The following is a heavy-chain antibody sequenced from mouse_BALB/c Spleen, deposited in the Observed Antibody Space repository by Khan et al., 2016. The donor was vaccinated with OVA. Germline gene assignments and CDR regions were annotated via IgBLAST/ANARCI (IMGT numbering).Heavy chain of an antibody. CDR2: ISYSGVT. Sequence: EVQLQESGPGLVKPSQSLSLTCNVTGYSFTSGYAWNWIRQFPGNKLEWMDYISYSGVTSYTPSLKSRTSITRDTSKNQSYLQLNSVTTEDTATYYCARGNYYGYYFDYWGQGTTLTVSA. V-gene: IGHV3-2*02. D-gene: IGHD1-1*01. J-gene: IGHJ2*01. CDR1: GYSFTSGYA. CDR3: ARGNYYGYYFDY.